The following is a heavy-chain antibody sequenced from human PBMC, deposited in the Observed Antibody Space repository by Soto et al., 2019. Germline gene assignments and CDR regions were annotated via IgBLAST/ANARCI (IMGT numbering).Heavy chain of an antibody. D-gene: IGHD6-19*01. Sequence: GGSLRLSCAASGFTFSSYAMSWVRQAPGKGLEWVSAISGSGGSTYYADSVKGRFTISRDNSKNTLYLKMNSLRAEDTAVYYCAKVGSGPSGYYYYGMDVWGQGTTVTVSS. J-gene: IGHJ6*02. CDR3: AKVGSGPSGYYYYGMDV. CDR1: GFTFSSYA. CDR2: ISGSGGST. V-gene: IGHV3-23*01.